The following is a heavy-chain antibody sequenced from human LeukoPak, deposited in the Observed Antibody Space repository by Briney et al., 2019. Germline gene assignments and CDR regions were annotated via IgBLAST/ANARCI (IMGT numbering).Heavy chain of an antibody. CDR1: GFTLSIYS. CDR3: AGLPDLALTPSAPVGFDP. V-gene: IGHV3-21*06. CDR2: ISSSGSHI. J-gene: IGHJ5*02. Sequence: GGSLRLSCAASGFTLSIYSMNWVRQAPGKGLEWVSCISSSGSHIYYSDSVKGRFTISRDNAKNSLCLQMNSLRAEDTAVYYCAGLPDLALTPSAPVGFDPWGQGTLVTVSS. D-gene: IGHD2-8*01.